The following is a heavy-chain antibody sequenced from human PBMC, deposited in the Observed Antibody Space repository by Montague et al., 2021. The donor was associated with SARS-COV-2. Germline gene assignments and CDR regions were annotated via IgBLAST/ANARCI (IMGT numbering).Heavy chain of an antibody. CDR1: GASISSGGYY. J-gene: IGHJ4*02. D-gene: IGHD3-16*01. Sequence: SLSLICTVSGASISSGGYYWSWIRQHPGKGLEWIGYIFHSGTTYYSPSLESRVTMSVDTSENQFPLKLASVTAADTAVYYCVSFMIQAVPNYWGQGTLVTVSS. CDR2: IFHSGTT. CDR3: VSFMIQAVPNY. V-gene: IGHV4-31*03.